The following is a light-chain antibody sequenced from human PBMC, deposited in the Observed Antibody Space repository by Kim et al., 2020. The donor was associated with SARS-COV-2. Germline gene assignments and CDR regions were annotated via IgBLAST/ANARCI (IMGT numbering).Light chain of an antibody. Sequence: SVFPGQTATITCSGDELGNKYASWYQQRPGQSPILVIYQDTKRPSGIPERFSGSNSGNTATLTISGTQALDEADYYCQAWDTGNYVFGTGTKVTVL. V-gene: IGLV3-1*01. CDR1: ELGNKY. CDR3: QAWDTGNYV. J-gene: IGLJ1*01. CDR2: QDT.